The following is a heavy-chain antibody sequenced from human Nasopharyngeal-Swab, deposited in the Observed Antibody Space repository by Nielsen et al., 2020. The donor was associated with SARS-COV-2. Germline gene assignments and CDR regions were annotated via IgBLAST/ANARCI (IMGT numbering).Heavy chain of an antibody. Sequence: GGSLRLSCAASGFTFSSYSMNWVRQAPGKGLEWVSSISSSSRYIYYADSVKGRFTISRDNAKNSLYLQMNSLRAEDTAVYYCAREDPPRKGGSHYYYYYYMDVWGKGTTVTVSS. CDR1: GFTFSSYS. CDR2: ISSSSRYI. J-gene: IGHJ6*03. D-gene: IGHD1-26*01. V-gene: IGHV3-21*01. CDR3: AREDPPRKGGSHYYYYYYMDV.